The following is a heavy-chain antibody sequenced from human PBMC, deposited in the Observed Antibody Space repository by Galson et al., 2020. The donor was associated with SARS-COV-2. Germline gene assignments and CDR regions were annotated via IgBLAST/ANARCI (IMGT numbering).Heavy chain of an antibody. J-gene: IGHJ4*02. CDR1: GFTFSSYG. D-gene: IGHD1-26*01. CDR2: ISYEGSNK. Sequence: GGSLRLSCAASGFTFSSYGMHWVRQAPGKGLEWVAVISYEGSNKYYADSVKGRFTIPRDNSKNTLYLQMNSLRAEDTAVYYCAKTYGGSYYDYFDYGGQGTLVTVSS. CDR3: AKTYGGSYYDYFDY. V-gene: IGHV3-30*18.